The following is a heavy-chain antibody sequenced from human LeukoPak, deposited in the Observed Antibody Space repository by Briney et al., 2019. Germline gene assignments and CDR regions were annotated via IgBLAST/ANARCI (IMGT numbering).Heavy chain of an antibody. D-gene: IGHD6-19*01. J-gene: IGHJ6*02. CDR1: GGSISSYY. CDR3: ARDRARQFSSGRIIYYYGMDV. Sequence: SETLSLTCTVSGGSISSYYWSWIRQPPGKGLEWIGYIYYSGSTNYNPSLKSRVTISVDASKNQFSLKLSSVTAEDTAVYYCARDRARQFSSGRIIYYYGMDVWGQGTTVTVSS. V-gene: IGHV4-59*01. CDR2: IYYSGST.